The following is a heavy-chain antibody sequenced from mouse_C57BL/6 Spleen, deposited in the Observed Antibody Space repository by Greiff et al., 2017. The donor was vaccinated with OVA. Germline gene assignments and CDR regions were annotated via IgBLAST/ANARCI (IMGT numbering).Heavy chain of an antibody. CDR1: GFTFSSYA. CDR2: ISDGGSYT. CDR3: ARDPTVVARYAMDY. J-gene: IGHJ4*01. V-gene: IGHV5-4*01. Sequence: EVMLVESGGGLVKPGGSLKLSCAASGFTFSSYAMSWVRQTPEKRLEWVATISDGGSYTYYPDNVKGRFTISRDNAKNNLYLQMSHLKSEDTAMYYCARDPTVVARYAMDYWGQGTSVTVSS. D-gene: IGHD1-1*01.